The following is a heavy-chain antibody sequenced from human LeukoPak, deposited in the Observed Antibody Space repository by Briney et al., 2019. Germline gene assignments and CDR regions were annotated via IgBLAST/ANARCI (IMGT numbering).Heavy chain of an antibody. CDR1: GFTVSSNY. V-gene: IGHV3-53*05. D-gene: IGHD6-19*01. Sequence: GGSLRLSCAASGFTVSSNYMSWVRQAPGKGLEWVSVIYSGGSTYYADSVKGRFTISRDNSKNTLYLQMNSLRAEDTAVYYCARDRGSGWPNYYFDYWGQGTLVTVSS. CDR2: IYSGGST. CDR3: ARDRGSGWPNYYFDY. J-gene: IGHJ4*02.